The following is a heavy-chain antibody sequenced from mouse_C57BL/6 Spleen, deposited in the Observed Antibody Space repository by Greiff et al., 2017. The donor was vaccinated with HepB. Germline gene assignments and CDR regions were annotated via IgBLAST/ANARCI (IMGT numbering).Heavy chain of an antibody. J-gene: IGHJ2*01. CDR1: GYSFTSYY. V-gene: IGHV1-66*01. D-gene: IGHD2-2*01. CDR3: ARERGLPYYFDY. Sequence: VQLQQSGPELVKPGASVKISCKASGYSFTSYYIHWVKQRPGQGLEWIGWIYPGSGNTKYNEKFKGKATLTADTSSSTAYMQLSSLTSEDSAVYYCARERGLPYYFDYWGQGTTLTVSS. CDR2: IYPGSGNT.